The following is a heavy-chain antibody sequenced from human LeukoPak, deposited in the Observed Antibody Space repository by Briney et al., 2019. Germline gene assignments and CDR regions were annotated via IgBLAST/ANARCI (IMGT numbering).Heavy chain of an antibody. CDR1: GFRLSSYG. CDR3: AKIQGWFNDAFHI. D-gene: IGHD6-19*01. CDR2: ISDSGEHT. V-gene: IGHV3-23*01. Sequence: PGGTLRLSCSASGFRLSSYGMSWVRQAPGKGLEWVSGISDSGEHTHYADSVKGRFSISRDTYTNTLFMQMNSLRVEDTAIYYCAKIQGWFNDAFHIGGQGTNVIVSS. J-gene: IGHJ3*02.